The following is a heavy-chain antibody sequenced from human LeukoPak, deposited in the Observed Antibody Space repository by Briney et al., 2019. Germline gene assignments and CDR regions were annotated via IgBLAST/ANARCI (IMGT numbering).Heavy chain of an antibody. CDR1: GYTFTRYY. CDR2: INPISGAT. Sequence: ASVKVSCKTAGYTFTRYYMQWVRQAPGHGLEWMGIINPISGATDYAQKFQGRVTMTRDTSTSTVYMELSSLRSEDTAMYYCARLPYRDGVAQDYWGQGTLVTVSP. D-gene: IGHD3-16*02. CDR3: ARLPYRDGVAQDY. V-gene: IGHV1-46*01. J-gene: IGHJ4*02.